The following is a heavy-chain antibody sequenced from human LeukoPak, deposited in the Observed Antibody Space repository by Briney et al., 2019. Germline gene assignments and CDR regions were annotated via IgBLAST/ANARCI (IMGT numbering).Heavy chain of an antibody. Sequence: GGSLRLSCAASGFTFSSYWMHWVRQAPGKGLVWVSRINSDGSSTSYADSVKGRFTISRDNSKNTLYLQMNSLRAEDTAVYYCAKDALSTVPAAIPDWGQGTLVTVSS. CDR3: AKDALSTVPAAIPD. J-gene: IGHJ4*02. CDR1: GFTFSSYW. D-gene: IGHD2-2*01. CDR2: INSDGSST. V-gene: IGHV3-74*01.